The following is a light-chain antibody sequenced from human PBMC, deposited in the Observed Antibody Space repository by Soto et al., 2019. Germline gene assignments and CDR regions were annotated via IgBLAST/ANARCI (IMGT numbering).Light chain of an antibody. J-gene: IGKJ1*01. V-gene: IGKV3-20*01. Sequence: EIVLTQSPGTLSLSPGERATLSCRASQSVSSSYLAWYQQKPGQAPRPLIYGASSRAIGIPDRFSGSGSGTDFTLTISRLEPEDFAVYYCQQYGSSPWTGGQGTKVAIK. CDR3: QQYGSSPWT. CDR1: QSVSSSY. CDR2: GAS.